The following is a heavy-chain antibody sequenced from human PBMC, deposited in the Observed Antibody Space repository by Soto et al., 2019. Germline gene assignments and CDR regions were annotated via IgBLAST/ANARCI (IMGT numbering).Heavy chain of an antibody. CDR1: GFTFSSYG. CDR2: ISYDGSNK. J-gene: IGHJ4*02. V-gene: IGHV3-30*18. Sequence: GGSLRLSCAASGFTFSSYGMHWVHQAPGKGLEWVAVISYDGSNKYYADSVKGRFTISRDNSKNTLYLQMNSLRAEDTAVYYCAKDKGSYYDSSGYFDYWGQGTLVTVSS. D-gene: IGHD3-22*01. CDR3: AKDKGSYYDSSGYFDY.